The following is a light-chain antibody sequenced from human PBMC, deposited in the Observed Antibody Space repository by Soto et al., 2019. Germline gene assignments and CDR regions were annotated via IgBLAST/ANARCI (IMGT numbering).Light chain of an antibody. CDR2: GSS. CDR3: QQYNNWPQT. CDR1: QSVSSN. V-gene: IGKV3-15*01. J-gene: IGKJ1*01. Sequence: EIVMTQSPATVSVSTGERATLSCRASQSVSSNLAWYHQKPGQAPRLLIYGSSTRATGIPARFSGCGSGTEFTLTISSLQSEDFAVYYCQQYNNWPQTFGQGTKVDIK.